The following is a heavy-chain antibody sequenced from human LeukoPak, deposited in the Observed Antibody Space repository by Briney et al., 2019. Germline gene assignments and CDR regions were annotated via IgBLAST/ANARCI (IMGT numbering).Heavy chain of an antibody. Sequence: PGGSLRLSCAASGFAFSSYWMSWVRQAPGKGLEWVANIKQDGSEKYYVDSVKGRFTISRDNAKNSLYLQMNSLRAEDTAVYYCARDVQYDILTGYLDYYFDYWGQGTLVTVSS. CDR3: ARDVQYDILTGYLDYYFDY. V-gene: IGHV3-7*01. J-gene: IGHJ4*02. D-gene: IGHD3-9*01. CDR2: IKQDGSEK. CDR1: GFAFSSYW.